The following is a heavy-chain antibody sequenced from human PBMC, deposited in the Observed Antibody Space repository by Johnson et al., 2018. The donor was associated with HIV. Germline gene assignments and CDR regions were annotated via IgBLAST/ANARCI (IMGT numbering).Heavy chain of an antibody. D-gene: IGHD3-22*01. Sequence: VQLVESGGGVVQPGRSLRLSCAASGFTFSSYAMHWVRQAPGKGLEWVANIKGDGSEKYHVDSVKGRFTISRDNAKNSLYLQMNSLRAEDTALYYCARGAYYYDSSGGNDAFDIWGRGTMVTVSS. CDR3: ARGAYYYDSSGGNDAFDI. CDR2: IKGDGSEK. V-gene: IGHV3-7*05. J-gene: IGHJ3*02. CDR1: GFTFSSYA.